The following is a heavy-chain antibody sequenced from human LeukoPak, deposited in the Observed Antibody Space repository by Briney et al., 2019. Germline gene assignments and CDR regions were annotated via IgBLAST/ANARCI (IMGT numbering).Heavy chain of an antibody. V-gene: IGHV3-23*01. D-gene: IGHD3-22*01. CDR2: ISGSGGST. J-gene: IGHJ4*02. CDR1: GFTFSSYA. CDR3: AKDAYDSSGYYYVDVFDY. Sequence: GGSLRLSCVASGFTFSSYAMSWVRQAPGKGLEWVSAISGSGGSTYYADSVKGRFTISRDNSKNTLYLQMNSLRAEDTAVYYCAKDAYDSSGYYYVDVFDYWGQGTLATVSS.